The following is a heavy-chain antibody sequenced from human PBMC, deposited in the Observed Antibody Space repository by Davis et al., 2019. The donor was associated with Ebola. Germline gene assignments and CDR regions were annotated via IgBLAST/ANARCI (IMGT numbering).Heavy chain of an antibody. V-gene: IGHV3-23*01. CDR3: ATEEYSSSSHDY. Sequence: GESLKISCAASGFVFSSYVMSWVRRAPGKGLEWVSTLGLSADTYYADSVKGRFTISRDNSKNTLYLQMNSLRAEDTAVYYCATEEYSSSSHDYWGQGTLVTVSS. J-gene: IGHJ4*02. CDR1: GFVFSSYV. CDR2: LGLSADT. D-gene: IGHD6-6*01.